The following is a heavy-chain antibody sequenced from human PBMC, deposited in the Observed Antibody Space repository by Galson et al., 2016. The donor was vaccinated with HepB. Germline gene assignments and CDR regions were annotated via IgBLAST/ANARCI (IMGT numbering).Heavy chain of an antibody. CDR3: ARDLSGPDH. V-gene: IGHV3-74*01. Sequence: SLRLSCAVSGFTFRNHQMHWLRQVPGKGLMWVARIEGDGTSPIYAASVKGRFTISSDSAENTVYLQMNRLRAEDTALYYCARDLSGPDHWGQGTLVTVSP. CDR1: GFTFRNHQ. J-gene: IGHJ4*02. CDR2: IEGDGTSP.